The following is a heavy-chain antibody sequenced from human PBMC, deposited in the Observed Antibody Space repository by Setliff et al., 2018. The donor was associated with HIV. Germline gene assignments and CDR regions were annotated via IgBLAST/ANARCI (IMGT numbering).Heavy chain of an antibody. CDR3: ASVRYSGYSGDYYYMDV. V-gene: IGHV1-69*05. D-gene: IGHD5-12*01. CDR2: IIPIFGTT. CDR1: GYTFTSYA. J-gene: IGHJ6*03. Sequence: SVKVSCKASGYTFTSYAISWVRQAPGQGLEWMGGIIPIFGTTNYAQKFQGRVTITTDESTTTAYMELSSLRSEDTAVYYCASVRYSGYSGDYYYMDVWGKGTTVTVSS.